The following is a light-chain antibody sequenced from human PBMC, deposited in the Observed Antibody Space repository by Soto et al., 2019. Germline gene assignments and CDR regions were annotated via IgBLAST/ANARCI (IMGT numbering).Light chain of an antibody. Sequence: DIQMTQSPSTLSASVGDRVTITCRASQSISSWLAWYQQKPGKAPNRLIYKASSLESGVPSRFSGSGSGTEFTLTVSRLQPDDFATYYCQQYDSYPLTFGGGTKVEIK. CDR1: QSISSW. J-gene: IGKJ4*01. CDR3: QQYDSYPLT. V-gene: IGKV1-5*03. CDR2: KAS.